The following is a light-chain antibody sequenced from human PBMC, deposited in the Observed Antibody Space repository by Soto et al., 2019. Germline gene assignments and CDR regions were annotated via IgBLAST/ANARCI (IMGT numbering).Light chain of an antibody. V-gene: IGKV2-28*01. Sequence: EIVMTQYPLAMPVTPGEPAAISCRSSQSLLHSNGYNYLDWYLQKPGQSPQLLIYLGSTRASGVPDRFSGSGSGTDFTLNISSVEAEDVGVYYCMQALQTPLTFGGGTNVDNK. CDR3: MQALQTPLT. J-gene: IGKJ4*01. CDR2: LGS. CDR1: QSLLHSNGYNY.